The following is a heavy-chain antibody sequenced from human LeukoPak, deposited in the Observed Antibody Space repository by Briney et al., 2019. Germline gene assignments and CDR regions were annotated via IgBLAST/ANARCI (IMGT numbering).Heavy chain of an antibody. D-gene: IGHD2-21*01. J-gene: IGHJ1*01. CDR3: ARGYMGSGRLYSAEYFQH. V-gene: IGHV3-21*01. Sequence: GGSLRLSCAASGFTFSSYSMNWVRQAPGKGLEWVSSISSSSSYIYYADSVKGRFTISRDNAKNSLYLQMNSLRAEDTAVYYCARGYMGSGRLYSAEYFQHWGQGTLVTVSS. CDR2: ISSSSSYI. CDR1: GFTFSSYS.